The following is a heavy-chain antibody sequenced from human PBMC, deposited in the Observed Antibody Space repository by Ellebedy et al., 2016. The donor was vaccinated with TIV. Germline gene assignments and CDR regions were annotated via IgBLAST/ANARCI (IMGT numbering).Heavy chain of an antibody. D-gene: IGHD5-18*01. CDR1: GFTFSSYS. J-gene: IGHJ4*02. CDR3: ASEVDDEYSYGPGDY. Sequence: GGSLRLSCAASGFTFSSYSMNWVRQAPGKGLEWVSYISSSSSTIYYADSVKGRFTISRDNAKNLLYLQMNSLRDEDTAVYYCASEVDDEYSYGPGDYWGQGTLGTVSS. V-gene: IGHV3-48*02. CDR2: ISSSSSTI.